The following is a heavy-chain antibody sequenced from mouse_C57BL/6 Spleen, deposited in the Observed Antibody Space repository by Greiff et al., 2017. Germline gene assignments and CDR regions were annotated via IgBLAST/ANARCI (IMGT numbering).Heavy chain of an antibody. CDR1: GFTFSSYG. V-gene: IGHV5-6*01. CDR2: ISSGGSYT. J-gene: IGHJ2*01. Sequence: EVHLVESGGDLVKPGGSLKLSCAASGFTFSSYGMSWVRQTPDKRLEWVATISSGGSYTYYPDSVKGRFTISRDNAKNTLYLQMSSLKSEDTARYYCARRDSNYGFDYWGQGTTLTVSS. D-gene: IGHD2-5*01. CDR3: ARRDSNYGFDY.